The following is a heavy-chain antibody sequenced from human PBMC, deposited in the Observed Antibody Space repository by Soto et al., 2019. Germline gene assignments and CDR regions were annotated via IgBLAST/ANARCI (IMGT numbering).Heavy chain of an antibody. CDR2: IYSGGST. D-gene: IGHD5-12*01. V-gene: IGHV3-66*01. CDR3: ARDRGGWLRPSYFYY. Sequence: GGSLRLSCAASGFTVSSNYMSWVRQAPGKGLEWVSVIYSGGSTYYADSVKGRFTISRDNSKNTLYLQMNSLRAEDTAVYYCARDRGGWLRPSYFYYWGQGTLVTVSS. CDR1: GFTVSSNY. J-gene: IGHJ4*02.